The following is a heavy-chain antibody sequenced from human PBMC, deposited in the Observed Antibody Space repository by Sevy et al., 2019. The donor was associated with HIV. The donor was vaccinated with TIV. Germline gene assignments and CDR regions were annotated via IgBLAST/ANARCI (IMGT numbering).Heavy chain of an antibody. CDR3: AKDSDYYGMDV. V-gene: IGHV3-23*01. J-gene: IGHJ6*02. CDR2: FRGSGGST. CDR1: GFTFSSYA. Sequence: GGSLRLSCAASGFTFSSYAMSWVRQAPAKGLEWVSVFRGSGGSTYYADSVKGRFTISRDNSKNTQYLQMNSLRAEDTAVYYCAKDSDYYGMDVWGQGTTVTVSS.